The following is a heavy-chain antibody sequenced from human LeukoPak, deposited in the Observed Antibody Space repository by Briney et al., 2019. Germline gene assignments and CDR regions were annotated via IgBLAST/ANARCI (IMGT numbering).Heavy chain of an antibody. V-gene: IGHV4-59*11. CDR1: VGSTSSHY. CDR2: IYYSGST. J-gene: IGHJ4*02. Sequence: PETLSPTSTVSVGSTSSHYWSWIRHPPGKGLKWIGYIYYSGSTNYNPSLKSRVTISVDTSKNQFSLKLSSVTAADTAAYYCASWDFNWNYGGTFDYWGQGTLVTVSS. D-gene: IGHD1-7*01. CDR3: ASWDFNWNYGGTFDY.